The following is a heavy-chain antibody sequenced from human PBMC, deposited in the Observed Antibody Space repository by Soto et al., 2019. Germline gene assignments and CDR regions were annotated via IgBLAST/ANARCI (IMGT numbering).Heavy chain of an antibody. V-gene: IGHV1-8*01. CDR2: MKPNSGNT. J-gene: IGHJ4*02. CDR3: ATIPMGWFGESPFDY. CDR1: GYTFPSYD. Sequence: ASVKVSCKASGYTFPSYDINWVRQATGQGLEWMGWMKPNSGNTGYAQKFQGRVTMTRNTSISTAYMELSSLRSEDTAVYYCATIPMGWFGESPFDYWGQGTQVTVSS. D-gene: IGHD3-10*01.